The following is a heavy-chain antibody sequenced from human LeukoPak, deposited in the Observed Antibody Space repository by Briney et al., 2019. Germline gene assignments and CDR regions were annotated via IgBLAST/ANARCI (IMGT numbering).Heavy chain of an antibody. CDR2: IRYDGSNK. CDR1: GFTFSSYG. V-gene: IGHV3-30*02. Sequence: GGSLRLSCAASGFTFSSYGMHWVRQAPGKGLKWVAFIRYDGSNKYYADSVKGRFTISRDNSKNTLYLQMNSLRAEDMALYYCAKAAAGDITYYYMDVWGKGTTVTVSS. J-gene: IGHJ6*03. CDR3: AKAAAGDITYYYMDV. D-gene: IGHD6-13*01.